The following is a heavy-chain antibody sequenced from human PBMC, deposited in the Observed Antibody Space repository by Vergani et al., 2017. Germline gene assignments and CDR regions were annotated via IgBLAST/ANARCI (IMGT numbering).Heavy chain of an antibody. CDR3: ARGRYSSGWYF. CDR1: GGSISSYY. V-gene: IGHV4-59*01. J-gene: IGHJ4*02. D-gene: IGHD6-19*01. Sequence: QVQLQQSGPGLVKPSETLSLTCTVSGGSISSYYWSWIRQPPGKGLEWIGYIYYSGSTNYNPSLKSRVTISLDTSKSQFSLKLSSVTAADTAVYYCARGRYSSGWYFWGQGTLVTDSS. CDR2: IYYSGST.